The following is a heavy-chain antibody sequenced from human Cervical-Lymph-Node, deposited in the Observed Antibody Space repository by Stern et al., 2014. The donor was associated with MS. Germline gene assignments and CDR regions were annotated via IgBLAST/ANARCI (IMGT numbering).Heavy chain of an antibody. V-gene: IGHV1-69*01. CDR2: ICPVYGTP. CDR1: GGTFSKFP. J-gene: IGHJ5*02. Sequence: QVQLVQSGAEVTKPGSSVKVSCKASGGTFSKFPSSWVRQAPGQGLEWMGGICPVYGTPTYAQDFRGRVTITAAVSTSTVYMELSSLRSDDTAVYYCALSSETSDRWYSLGYDLWGQGTLVTVSS. D-gene: IGHD6-13*01. CDR3: ALSSETSDRWYSLGYDL.